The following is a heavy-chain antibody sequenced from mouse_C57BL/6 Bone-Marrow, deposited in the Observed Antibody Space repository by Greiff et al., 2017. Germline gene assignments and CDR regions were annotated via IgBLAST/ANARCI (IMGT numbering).Heavy chain of an antibody. J-gene: IGHJ3*01. CDR2: IDPSDSYT. CDR1: GYTFTSYP. CDR3: ARDYYGSSYAC. Sequence: QVQLQQPGAELVMPGASVKLSCKASGYTFTSYPMHWVKQRPGQGLEWIGEIDPSDSYTNYNQKFKGKSTLTVDKSTSAAYMQLSSLTSEDSAVYYSARDYYGSSYACWGQGTLVTVSA. V-gene: IGHV1-69*01. D-gene: IGHD1-1*01.